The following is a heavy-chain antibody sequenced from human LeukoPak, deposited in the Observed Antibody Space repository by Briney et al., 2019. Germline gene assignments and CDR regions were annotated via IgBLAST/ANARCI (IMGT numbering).Heavy chain of an antibody. D-gene: IGHD4-17*01. Sequence: TGGSLRLSCAASGFTFSSYAMSWVRQAPGKGLEWVSAISGSGGSTYYADSVKGRFTISRDNSKNTLYLQMNSLRAEDTAVYYCAKDESYGDYVDYWGQGTLVIVSS. CDR2: ISGSGGST. J-gene: IGHJ4*02. CDR1: GFTFSSYA. V-gene: IGHV3-23*01. CDR3: AKDESYGDYVDY.